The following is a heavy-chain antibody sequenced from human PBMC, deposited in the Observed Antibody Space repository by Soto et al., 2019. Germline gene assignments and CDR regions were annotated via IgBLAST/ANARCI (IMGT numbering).Heavy chain of an antibody. CDR3: ASVRYYVSSGDYIGFDY. D-gene: IGHD3-22*01. J-gene: IGHJ4*02. V-gene: IGHV4-31*03. CDR2: IYYSGDA. Sequence: QVQLQESGPGLVKPSQTVSLTCTVSGGSISSGGHYWSWIRQHPGKGLEWIGYIYYSGDANYNPSLRSRVALSADTSQNQFSLTLTSLTAADTAVYYCASVRYYVSSGDYIGFDYWGQGILVTVSS. CDR1: GGSISSGGHY.